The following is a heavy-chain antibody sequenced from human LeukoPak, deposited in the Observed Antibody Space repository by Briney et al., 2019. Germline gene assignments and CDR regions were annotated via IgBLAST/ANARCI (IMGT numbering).Heavy chain of an antibody. CDR2: ISGSGGST. V-gene: IGHV3-23*01. J-gene: IGHJ4*02. CDR1: GFTFSSYA. Sequence: GGSLRLSCAASGFTFSSYAMSWVRQAPGKGLEWVSAISGSGGSTYYADSVKGRFTISRDNSKNTLYLQMNSLRAEDTAVYYCAKDLEATIFRVQQLDPYYFDYWGQGTLVTVSS. D-gene: IGHD6-13*01. CDR3: AKDLEATIFRVQQLDPYYFDY.